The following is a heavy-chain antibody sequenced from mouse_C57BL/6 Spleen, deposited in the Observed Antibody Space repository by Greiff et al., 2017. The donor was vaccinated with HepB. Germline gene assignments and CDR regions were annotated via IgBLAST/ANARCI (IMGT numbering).Heavy chain of an antibody. CDR3: ARNSGYGYDDYFDY. CDR1: GFSLTSYA. D-gene: IGHD2-2*01. J-gene: IGHJ2*01. CDR2: IWTGGGT. Sequence: VQRVESGPGLVAPSQRLSITCTVSGFSLTSYAISWVRQPPGKGLEWLGVIWTGGGTNYNSALKSRLSISKDNSKSQVFLKMNSLQTDDTARYYCARNSGYGYDDYFDYWGQGTTLTVSS. V-gene: IGHV2-9-1*01.